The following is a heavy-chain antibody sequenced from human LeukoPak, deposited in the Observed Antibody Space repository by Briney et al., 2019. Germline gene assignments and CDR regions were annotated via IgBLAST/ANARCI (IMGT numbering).Heavy chain of an antibody. Sequence: GGSLRLSCAASGFTFSSYAMHWFRQPPGKGLEWLAVISYDGSNKYYADSVKGRFTISRDNSKNTLYLQMNSLRAEDTAVYYCARDREAYSSSWYPSIGLGYWGQGTLVTVSS. D-gene: IGHD6-13*01. V-gene: IGHV3-30*01. CDR2: ISYDGSNK. CDR1: GFTFSSYA. J-gene: IGHJ4*02. CDR3: ARDREAYSSSWYPSIGLGY.